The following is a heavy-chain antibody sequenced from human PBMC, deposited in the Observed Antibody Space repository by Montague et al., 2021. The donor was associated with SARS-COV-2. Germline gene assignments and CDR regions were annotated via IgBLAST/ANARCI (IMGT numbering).Heavy chain of an antibody. V-gene: IGHV3-9*01. D-gene: IGHD6-13*01. J-gene: IGHJ4*02. CDR1: GFTFGDYT. CDR3: AKDARPGIGAPEDH. Sequence: SLRLSCSASGFTFGDYTMHWVRQAPGKGLEWVSGINWNSGSIGYXDSVKGRVTISRDNAKRYLYLEMNSLRGEDTAIYYCAKDARPGIGAPEDHWGQGTLVIVSS. CDR2: INWNSGSI.